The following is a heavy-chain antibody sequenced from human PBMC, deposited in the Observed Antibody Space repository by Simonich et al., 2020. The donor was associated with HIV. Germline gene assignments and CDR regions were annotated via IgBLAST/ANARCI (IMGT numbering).Heavy chain of an antibody. CDR1: GGSSSGYY. CDR2: IDDSGSP. Sequence: QMQLQQWVAGLLKPSETLSLTCAVYGGSSSGYYWSWIRQPPGKGLECIGDIDDSGSPNYSPSLKSRVTISLDTSKNQFSLKLSSVTAADTAVYYCARRTGYDLDYWGQGTLVTVSS. CDR3: ARRTGYDLDY. V-gene: IGHV4-34*01. J-gene: IGHJ4*02. D-gene: IGHD5-12*01.